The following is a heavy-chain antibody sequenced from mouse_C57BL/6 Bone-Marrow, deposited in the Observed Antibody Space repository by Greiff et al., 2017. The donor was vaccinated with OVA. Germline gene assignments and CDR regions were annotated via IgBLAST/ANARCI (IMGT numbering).Heavy chain of an antibody. V-gene: IGHV1-19*01. D-gene: IGHD2-4*01. CDR3: AREGDYDGWYFDD. CDR1: GYTFTDYY. CDR2: INPYNGGT. Sequence: EVKVVESGPVLVKPGASVKMSCKASGYTFTDYYMNWVKQSHGKSLEWIGVINPYNGGTSYNQKFKGKATLTVDKSSSTAYMELNSLTSEDSAVYYCAREGDYDGWYFDDWGTGTTVTVSA. J-gene: IGHJ1*03.